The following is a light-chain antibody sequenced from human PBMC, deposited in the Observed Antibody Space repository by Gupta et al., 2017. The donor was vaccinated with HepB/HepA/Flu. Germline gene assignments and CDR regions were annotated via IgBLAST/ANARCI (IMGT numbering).Light chain of an antibody. CDR1: QDIRNE. V-gene: IGKV1-6*01. CDR2: AAS. J-gene: IGKJ4*01. CDR3: LQQYNYPLT. Sequence: AIQMTQSPSSLSAFVGDRVTITCRASQDIRNELGWYQQRPGKAPRVLIYAASSLQRGVPSRFSGSGSGTDFTLTISSLHPEDFATYYCLQQYNYPLTFGGGTKVEIK.